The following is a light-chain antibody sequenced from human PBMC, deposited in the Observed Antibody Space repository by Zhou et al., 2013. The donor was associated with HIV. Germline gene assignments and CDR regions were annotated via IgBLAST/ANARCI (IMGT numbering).Light chain of an antibody. J-gene: IGKJ4*01. Sequence: DIQMTQSPSSLSASVGDRVTITCRASQDISNYLAWFQVKPGKAPKLLIYSASNLHVGVPSRFSGAGSGTDFTLTISCLQSDDFAVYYCQQYYSYPLTFGGGTALEIK. CDR1: QDISNY. CDR2: SAS. CDR3: QQYYSYPLT. V-gene: IGKV1-16*01.